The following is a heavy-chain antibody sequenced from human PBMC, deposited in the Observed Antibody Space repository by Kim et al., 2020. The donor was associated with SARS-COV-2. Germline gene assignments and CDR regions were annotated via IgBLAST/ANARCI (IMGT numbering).Heavy chain of an antibody. J-gene: IGHJ3*02. CDR2: ISGSGGST. V-gene: IGHV3-23*01. CDR1: GFTFSSYA. CDR3: AKDDRAGCSSTSCYAFDI. D-gene: IGHD2-2*01. Sequence: GGSLRLSCAASGFTFSSYAMSWVRQAPGKGLEWVSHISGSGGSTYYADSVQGRFTISRDNSTNTLYLQMNSLRAEDTAVYYCAKDDRAGCSSTSCYAFDIWGQGTLVTVSS.